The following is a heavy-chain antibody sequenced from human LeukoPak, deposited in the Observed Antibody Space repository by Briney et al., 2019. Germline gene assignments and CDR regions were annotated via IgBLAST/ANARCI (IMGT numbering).Heavy chain of an antibody. CDR1: GGSFSGYY. Sequence: SGTLSLTCAVYGGSFSGYYWSWIRQPPGKGLEWIGEINHSGSTNYNPSLKSRVTISVDTSKNQFSLKLSSVTAADTAVYYCARGVPPRPTYYYDSSGYTNFDYWGQGTLVTVSS. CDR3: ARGVPPRPTYYYDSSGYTNFDY. D-gene: IGHD3-22*01. V-gene: IGHV4-34*01. CDR2: INHSGST. J-gene: IGHJ4*02.